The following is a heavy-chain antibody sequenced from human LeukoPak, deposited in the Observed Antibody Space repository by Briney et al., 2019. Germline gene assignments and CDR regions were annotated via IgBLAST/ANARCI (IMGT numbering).Heavy chain of an antibody. Sequence: GASVKVSCKASGYTITGYYVHWVRQAPGQGLEWMGWINPKSGGTDCAQKFQGRVTMTRDTSISTAYMELTRLTADDTAVYYCASTACSGNCYFDYWGQGTLVPVSS. CDR1: GYTITGYY. V-gene: IGHV1-2*02. D-gene: IGHD2-15*01. CDR3: ASTACSGNCYFDY. CDR2: INPKSGGT. J-gene: IGHJ4*02.